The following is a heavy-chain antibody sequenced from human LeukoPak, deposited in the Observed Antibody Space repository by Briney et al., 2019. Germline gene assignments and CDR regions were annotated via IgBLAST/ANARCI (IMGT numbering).Heavy chain of an antibody. J-gene: IGHJ4*02. CDR3: ATRGYSYGTLDY. D-gene: IGHD5-18*01. V-gene: IGHV3-48*04. CDR1: GFTFSSYW. Sequence: QSGGSLRLSCAASGFTFSSYWMSWVRQAPGKGLEWVSYISSSGSTIYYADSVKGRFTISRDNAKNSLYLQMNSLRAEDTAVYYCATRGYSYGTLDYWGQGTLVTVSS. CDR2: ISSSGSTI.